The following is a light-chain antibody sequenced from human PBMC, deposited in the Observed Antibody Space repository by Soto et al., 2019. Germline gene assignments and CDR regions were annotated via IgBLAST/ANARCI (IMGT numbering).Light chain of an antibody. J-gene: IGKJ5*01. V-gene: IGKV3-11*01. Sequence: ETVMTQTPATLSVSPGDRATLSCRASQSISTNLAWYQQKPGQAPRLLIYDASTRATGIPARFSGSGSGTDFTLTISSLEPEDSAVYYCQQRHMWPITFGQGTRLEI. CDR1: QSISTN. CDR3: QQRHMWPIT. CDR2: DAS.